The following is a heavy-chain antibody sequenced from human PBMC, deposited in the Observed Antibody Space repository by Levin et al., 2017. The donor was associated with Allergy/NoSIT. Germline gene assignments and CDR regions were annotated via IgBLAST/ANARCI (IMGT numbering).Heavy chain of an antibody. V-gene: IGHV3-49*04. CDR2: IRSKAYGGTT. J-gene: IGHJ6*02. D-gene: IGHD5-18*01. Sequence: GGSLRLSCTASGFTFGDYAMSWVRQAPGKGLEWVGFIRSKAYGGTTEYAASVKGRFTISRDDSKSIAYLQMNSLKTEDTAVYYCTRDSRAMVILHYYYYGMDVWGQGTTVTVSS. CDR1: GFTFGDYA. CDR3: TRDSRAMVILHYYYYGMDV.